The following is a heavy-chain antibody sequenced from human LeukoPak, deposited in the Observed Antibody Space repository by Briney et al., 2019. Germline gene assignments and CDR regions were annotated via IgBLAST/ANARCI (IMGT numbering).Heavy chain of an antibody. V-gene: IGHV3-21*01. CDR1: AFTFKTYT. Sequence: PGGSLRLSCVASAFTFKTYTLNWVRQTPGKGQEWVSYISTAGNLINYADSVRGRFTISRDNAKNSLYLYMNSLTPEDTAVYYCARTVEGHFDFRGQGTLVTVSS. CDR2: ISTAGNLI. CDR3: ARTVEGHFDF. D-gene: IGHD5-24*01. J-gene: IGHJ4*02.